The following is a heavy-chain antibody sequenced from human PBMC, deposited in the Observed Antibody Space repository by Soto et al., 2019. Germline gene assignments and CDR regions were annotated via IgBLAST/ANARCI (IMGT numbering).Heavy chain of an antibody. D-gene: IGHD3-22*01. J-gene: IGHJ4*02. CDR2: IIPIFGTA. V-gene: IGHV1-69*13. CDR1: GGTFSSYA. Sequence: SVKVSCKASGGTFSSYAISWVRQAPGQGLEWMGGIIPIFGTANYAQKFQGRVTITADESTSTAYMELSSLRSEDTAVYYCARGPTYYYDSSGYRRGAGLMGYFDYWGQGTLVTVSS. CDR3: ARGPTYYYDSSGYRRGAGLMGYFDY.